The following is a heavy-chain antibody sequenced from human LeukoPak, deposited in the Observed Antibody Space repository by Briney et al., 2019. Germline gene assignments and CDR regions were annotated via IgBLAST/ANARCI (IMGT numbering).Heavy chain of an antibody. Sequence: GGTLRLSCAASGFTFDDYAMHWVRQAPGKGLEWVSGISWNSGSIGYADSVKGRFTISRDNAKNSLYLQMNSLRAEDTALYYCAKDAAATTRYYYYMHVWGKGTTVTVSS. CDR1: GFTFDDYA. D-gene: IGHD2-15*01. J-gene: IGHJ6*03. CDR2: ISWNSGSI. CDR3: AKDAAATTRYYYYMHV. V-gene: IGHV3-9*01.